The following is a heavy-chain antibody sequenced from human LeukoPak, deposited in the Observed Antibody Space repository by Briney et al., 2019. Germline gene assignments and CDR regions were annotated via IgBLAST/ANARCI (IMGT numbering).Heavy chain of an antibody. J-gene: IGHJ4*02. Sequence: GVLILSCTASGFTFSSYTMTWVRQAPGKGLKWVSTITTGDGNTYYADSVKGRFTVSRDDSKNTLYLQMNSLRAEDTAVYYCAKDGGLWVSAHWGDSWGRGTLVTVSS. CDR1: GFTFSSYT. CDR3: AKDGGLWVSAHWGDS. CDR2: ITTGDGNT. D-gene: IGHD7-27*01. V-gene: IGHV3-23*01.